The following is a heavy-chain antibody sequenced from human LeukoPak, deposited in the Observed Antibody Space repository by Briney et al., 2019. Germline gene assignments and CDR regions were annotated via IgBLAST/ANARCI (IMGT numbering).Heavy chain of an antibody. D-gene: IGHD3-16*01. CDR3: TTRACHAGGCSSSFYYYYGLHF. CDR2: IIPIFGTA. V-gene: IGHV1-69*13. Sequence: SVKVSCKASGNSISNYAVSWVRQAPGQGFEWMGGIIPIFGTADYAQKFQGRVTITADQSTSTTYMALSSLKSEDTATYYCTTRACHAGGCSSSFYYYYGLHFWGQRTTVSVSS. CDR1: GNSISNYA. J-gene: IGHJ6*02.